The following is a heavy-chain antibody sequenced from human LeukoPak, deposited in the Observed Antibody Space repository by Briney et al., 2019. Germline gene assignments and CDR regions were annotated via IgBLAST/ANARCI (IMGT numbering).Heavy chain of an antibody. V-gene: IGHV4-39*07. CDR3: AREKYSNAMVV. CDR2: IYYSGST. CDR1: GGSISSSSYY. J-gene: IGHJ6*04. D-gene: IGHD4-11*01. Sequence: SETLSLTCTVSGGSISSSSYYWGWIRQPPGKGLEWIGSIYYSGSTYYNPSLKSRVTISVDTSKNQFSLKLSSVTAADTAVYYCAREKYSNAMVVWGKGTTVTVSS.